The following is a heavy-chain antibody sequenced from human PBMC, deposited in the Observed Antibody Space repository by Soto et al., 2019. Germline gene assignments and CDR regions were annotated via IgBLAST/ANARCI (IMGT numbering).Heavy chain of an antibody. V-gene: IGHV3-53*01. Sequence: PGGSLRLSCAVSGFTVDSNYMSWVRQAPGKGLEWVAVMRDTGRTNYADFVEGRFTISRDDSKNMVFLQMNSLRAGDTAVYYCARDDYGLDVWGQGTRVTVSS. CDR3: ARDDYGLDV. J-gene: IGHJ6*02. CDR1: GFTVDSNY. CDR2: MRDTGRT.